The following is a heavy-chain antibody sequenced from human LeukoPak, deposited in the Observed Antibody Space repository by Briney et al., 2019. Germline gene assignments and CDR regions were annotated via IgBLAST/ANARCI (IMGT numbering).Heavy chain of an antibody. CDR1: GFTVSSNY. CDR2: IYSGGST. V-gene: IGHV3-53*01. J-gene: IGHJ4*02. Sequence: GGSLRLSCAASGFTVSSNYMSWVRQAPGKGLEWVSLIYSGGSTYYADSVKGRFTISRDNSKNTLYLQMNSLRAEDTAVYYCARTYYDILTGYNPYFDYWGQGILVTVSS. D-gene: IGHD3-9*01. CDR3: ARTYYDILTGYNPYFDY.